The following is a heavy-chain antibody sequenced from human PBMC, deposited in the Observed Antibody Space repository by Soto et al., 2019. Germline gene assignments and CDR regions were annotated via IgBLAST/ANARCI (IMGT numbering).Heavy chain of an antibody. J-gene: IGHJ5*02. D-gene: IGHD2-2*01. CDR2: INAGNGNT. V-gene: IGHV1-3*01. CDR1: GYTFTSYA. CDR3: ARDLPFAISTSCYGCWWFDP. Sequence: ASVKVSCKASGYTFTSYAMRWVRQAPGQRLEWMGWINAGNGNTKYSQKFQGRVTITRDTSASTAYMELSSLRSEDTAVYYCARDLPFAISTSCYGCWWFDPWGQGTLVTVSS.